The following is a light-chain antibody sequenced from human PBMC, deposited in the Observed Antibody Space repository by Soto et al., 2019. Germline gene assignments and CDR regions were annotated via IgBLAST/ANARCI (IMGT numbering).Light chain of an antibody. CDR3: CSYAGSSTFYV. V-gene: IGLV2-23*03. J-gene: IGLJ1*01. Sequence: QSVLTQPASVSGSPGQSTTISCTGTSSDVGSYNLVSWYQQHPGKAPKLMICEGSKRPSGVSNRFSGSKSGNTASLTISGLQAEDEADYYCCSYAGSSTFYVFGTGTKVTVL. CDR1: SSDVGSYNL. CDR2: EGS.